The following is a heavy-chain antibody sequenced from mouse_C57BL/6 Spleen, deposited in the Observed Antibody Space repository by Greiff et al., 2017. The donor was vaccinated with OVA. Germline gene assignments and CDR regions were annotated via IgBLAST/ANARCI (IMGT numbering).Heavy chain of an antibody. D-gene: IGHD1-1*01. CDR3: ARSTVVASPYAMDY. V-gene: IGHV1-50*01. Sequence: QVQLQQPGAELVKPGASVKLSCKASGYTFTSYWMQWVKQRPGQGLEWIGEIDPSDSYTNYNQKFKGKATLTVGTSSSTAYMQLSSLTSEDSAVYYCARSTVVASPYAMDYWGQGTSVTVSS. CDR2: IDPSDSYT. CDR1: GYTFTSYW. J-gene: IGHJ4*01.